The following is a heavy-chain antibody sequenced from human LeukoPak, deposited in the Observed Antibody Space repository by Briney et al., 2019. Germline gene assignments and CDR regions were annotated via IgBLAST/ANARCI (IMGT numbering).Heavy chain of an antibody. V-gene: IGHV1-3*01. Sequence: GASVKVSCKASGYTSTSYAMHWVRQAPGQRLEWMGWINAGNGNTKYSQKFQGRVTITRDTSASTAYMELSSLRPEDTAVHYCARDSGSGSNDYWGQGTLVTVSS. D-gene: IGHD1-26*01. CDR2: INAGNGNT. J-gene: IGHJ4*02. CDR1: GYTSTSYA. CDR3: ARDSGSGSNDY.